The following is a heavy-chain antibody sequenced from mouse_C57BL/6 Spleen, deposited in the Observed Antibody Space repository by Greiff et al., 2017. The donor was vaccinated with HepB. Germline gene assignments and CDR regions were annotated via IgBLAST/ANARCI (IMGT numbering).Heavy chain of an antibody. CDR1: GYSITSGYY. V-gene: IGHV3-6*01. D-gene: IGHD1-1*01. J-gene: IGHJ3*01. CDR3: ASPYYGSSPLAY. Sequence: EVKLQESGPGLVKPSQSLSLTCSVTGYSITSGYYWNWIRQFPGNKLEWMGYISYDGSNNYNPSLKNRISITRDTSKNQFFLKLNSVTTEDTATYYCASPYYGSSPLAYWGQGTLVTVSA. CDR2: ISYDGSN.